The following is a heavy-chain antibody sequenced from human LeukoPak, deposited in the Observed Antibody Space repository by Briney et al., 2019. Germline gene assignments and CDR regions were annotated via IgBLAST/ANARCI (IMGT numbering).Heavy chain of an antibody. J-gene: IGHJ4*02. V-gene: IGHV3-21*01. Sequence: GGSLRLSCAASGFTFDDYGMSWVRQAPGKGLEWVSSITSSGRYIYYADSVKGRFTISRDNSGNSLYLQMDSLTAEDTAVYYCTRKGSQWDFLVDYWGQGTRVAVSP. CDR3: TRKGSQWDFLVDY. CDR1: GFTFDDYG. D-gene: IGHD2/OR15-2a*01. CDR2: ITSSGRYI.